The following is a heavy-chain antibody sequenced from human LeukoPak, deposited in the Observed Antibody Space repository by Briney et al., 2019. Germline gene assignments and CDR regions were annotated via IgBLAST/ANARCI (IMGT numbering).Heavy chain of an antibody. Sequence: SETLSLTCTVSGGSISSYYWSWIRQPPGKGLEWIGYIYYSGSTNYNPSLKSRVTISVDTSKNQFSLKLSSVTAADTAVYYCARDSGIYCSGGSCYSPPFDYWGQGTLVTVSS. J-gene: IGHJ4*02. CDR3: ARDSGIYCSGGSCYSPPFDY. D-gene: IGHD2-15*01. CDR2: IYYSGST. CDR1: GGSISSYY. V-gene: IGHV4-59*12.